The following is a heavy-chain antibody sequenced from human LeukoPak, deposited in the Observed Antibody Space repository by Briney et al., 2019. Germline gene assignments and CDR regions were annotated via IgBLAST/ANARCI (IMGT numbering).Heavy chain of an antibody. J-gene: IGHJ6*02. CDR3: ARGLSSYYYYYGMDV. V-gene: IGHV4-59*01. CDR1: GGSISSYY. Sequence: SETLSLTCTVSGGSISSYYWSWIRQPPGKGLEWIGYIYYSGSTNYNPSLKSRVTISVDTSKNQFSLKLSSVTAADTAVYYCARGLSSYYYYYGMDVWGQGTTVTVSS. CDR2: IYYSGST. D-gene: IGHD2-2*01.